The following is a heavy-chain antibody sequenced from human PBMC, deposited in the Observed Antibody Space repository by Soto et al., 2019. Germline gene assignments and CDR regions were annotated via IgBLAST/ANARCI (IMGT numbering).Heavy chain of an antibody. D-gene: IGHD4-17*01. Sequence: SVKVSCKASGGTFSSYAISWVRQAPGQGLEWMGGIIPIFGTANYAQKFQGRVTITADESTSTAYMELSSLRSEDTVVYYCARDLEGYGGEVPWGQGTLVTVSS. J-gene: IGHJ5*02. CDR1: GGTFSSYA. CDR2: IIPIFGTA. CDR3: ARDLEGYGGEVP. V-gene: IGHV1-69*13.